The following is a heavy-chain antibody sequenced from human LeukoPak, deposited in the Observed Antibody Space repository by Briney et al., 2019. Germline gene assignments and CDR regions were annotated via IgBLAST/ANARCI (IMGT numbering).Heavy chain of an antibody. D-gene: IGHD3-16*01. CDR3: ARDGGSLDYVYEGYFDY. J-gene: IGHJ4*02. V-gene: IGHV4-39*07. CDR1: GGSISSSSYY. Sequence: SETLSLTCTVSGGSISSSSYYWGWIRQPPGKGLEWIGSIYYSGSTYYNPSLKSRVTISVDTSKNQFSLKLSSVTAADTAVYYCARDGGSLDYVYEGYFDYWGQGTLVTVSS. CDR2: IYYSGST.